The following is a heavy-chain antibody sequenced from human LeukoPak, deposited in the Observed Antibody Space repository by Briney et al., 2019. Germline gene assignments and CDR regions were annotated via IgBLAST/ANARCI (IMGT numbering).Heavy chain of an antibody. Sequence: GGSLRLSCAASGFTFSSYAMHWVRQAPGKGLEWVAVISYDGSNKYYADSVKGRFTISRDNSKNTLYLQMNSLRAEDTAVHYCARVEDIVVVPAAMGGIYGMDVWGQGTTVTVSS. D-gene: IGHD2-2*01. CDR2: ISYDGSNK. V-gene: IGHV3-30-3*01. CDR3: ARVEDIVVVPAAMGGIYGMDV. J-gene: IGHJ6*02. CDR1: GFTFSSYA.